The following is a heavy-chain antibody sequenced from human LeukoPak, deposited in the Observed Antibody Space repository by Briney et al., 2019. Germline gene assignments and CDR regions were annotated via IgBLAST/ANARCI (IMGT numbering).Heavy chain of an antibody. V-gene: IGHV3-21*01. CDR3: ARVSAGVIGMKDVFDI. D-gene: IGHD3-16*02. J-gene: IGHJ3*02. CDR2: ISGSSSYI. Sequence: PGGSLRLSCAASGFTFSSYSMNWVRQAPGKGLEWVSSISGSSSYIYYADSVKGRFTISRHNAKNSLYLQMSSLRAEDTAVYYCARVSAGVIGMKDVFDIWGQGTMVTVSS. CDR1: GFTFSSYS.